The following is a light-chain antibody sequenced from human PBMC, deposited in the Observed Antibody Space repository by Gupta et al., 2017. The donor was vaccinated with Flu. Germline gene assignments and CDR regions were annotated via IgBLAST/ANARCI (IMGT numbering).Light chain of an antibody. CDR2: QVS. CDR1: EGVVYSERNTY. V-gene: IGKV2-30*01. Sequence: DGVMTQSPLSLSVILGQPASISCRSSEGVVYSERNTYLHWFHQRPGQSPRRLIYQVSYRDSEGSDSSSCSGSGTDFTLKLRRVEAEDVGIYFCMRGARCPWAFGQGTTVEIK. J-gene: IGKJ1*01. CDR3: MRGARCPWA.